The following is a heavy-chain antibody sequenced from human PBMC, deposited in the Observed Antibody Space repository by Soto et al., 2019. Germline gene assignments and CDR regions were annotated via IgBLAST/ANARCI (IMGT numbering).Heavy chain of an antibody. CDR2: IKQDGSEK. Sequence: GGSLRLSCAASGFTFSSYWMSWVRQAPGKGLEWVANIKQDGSEKYYVDSVEGRFTISRDNAKNSLYLQMNSLRAEDTAVYYCARSPERLGELSFRSYHFDYWGQGTLVTVSS. CDR3: ARSPERLGELSFRSYHFDY. CDR1: GFTFSSYW. D-gene: IGHD3-16*02. V-gene: IGHV3-7*03. J-gene: IGHJ4*02.